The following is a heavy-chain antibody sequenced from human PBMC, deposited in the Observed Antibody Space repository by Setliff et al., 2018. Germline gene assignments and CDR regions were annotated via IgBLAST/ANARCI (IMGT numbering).Heavy chain of an antibody. V-gene: IGHV3-23*01. Sequence: GGSLRLSCAGSGFTFSSYSMNWVRQAPGKGLEWVSAVSGGGDTTFYAASVKGRFTISRDNSRNTLFLQMNSLRAEDTGVYYCAKDTHYYASSGYYCFDYWGQGTLVTVSS. D-gene: IGHD3-22*01. J-gene: IGHJ4*02. CDR1: GFTFSSYS. CDR2: VSGGGDTT. CDR3: AKDTHYYASSGYYCFDY.